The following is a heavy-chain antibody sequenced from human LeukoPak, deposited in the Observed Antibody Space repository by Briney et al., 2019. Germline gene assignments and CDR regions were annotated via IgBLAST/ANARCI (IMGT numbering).Heavy chain of an antibody. CDR1: GYTFTSYG. CDR2: IIPIFGTA. CDR3: ARESCSGGSCYLGAFDI. Sequence: SVKVSCKASGYTFTSYGISWVRQAPGQGLEWMGGIIPIFGTANYAQKFQGRVTITADKSTSTAYMELSSLRSEDTAVYYCARESCSGGSCYLGAFDIWGQGTMVTVSS. D-gene: IGHD2-15*01. V-gene: IGHV1-69*06. J-gene: IGHJ3*02.